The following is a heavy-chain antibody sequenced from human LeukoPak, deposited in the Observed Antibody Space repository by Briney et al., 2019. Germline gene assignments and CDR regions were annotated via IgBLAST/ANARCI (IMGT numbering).Heavy chain of an antibody. V-gene: IGHV4-39*01. Sequence: SETLSLTCTVSGGSISSSSYYWGWIRQPPGKGLEWIGSIYYSGRTYYHPSLKSRVTISVDTSKNQFSLKLSSVTAADTAVYYCARHVATVTSFDYWGQGTLVTVSS. CDR2: IYYSGRT. J-gene: IGHJ4*02. D-gene: IGHD4-17*01. CDR1: GGSISSSSYY. CDR3: ARHVATVTSFDY.